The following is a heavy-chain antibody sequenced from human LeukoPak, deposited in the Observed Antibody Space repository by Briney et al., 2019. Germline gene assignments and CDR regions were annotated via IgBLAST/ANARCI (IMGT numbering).Heavy chain of an antibody. CDR2: FDPEDGET. Sequence: ASVKVSCKVSGYTLTELSMHWVRQAPGKGLEWMGGFDPEDGETIYAQKFQGRVTMTEDTSTDTAYMELSRLRSEDTAVYYCATATPSSATVTTFDYWGQGTLVTVSS. V-gene: IGHV1-24*01. CDR1: GYTLTELS. J-gene: IGHJ4*02. CDR3: ATATPSSATVTTFDY. D-gene: IGHD4-11*01.